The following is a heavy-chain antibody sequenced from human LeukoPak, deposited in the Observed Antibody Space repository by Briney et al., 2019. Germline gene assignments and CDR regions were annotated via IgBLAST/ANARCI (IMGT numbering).Heavy chain of an antibody. CDR3: ARDLALWFGEAYGMDV. D-gene: IGHD3-10*01. CDR2: IKQDGSEK. V-gene: IGHV3-7*01. Sequence: GGSLRLSCAASGFTFSSYWMSWVRQAPGKGLEWVANIKQDGSEKYYVDSVKGRFTISRDNAKNSLYLQMNSLRAEDTAVYYCARDLALWFGEAYGMDVWGQGTTVTVSS. J-gene: IGHJ6*02. CDR1: GFTFSSYW.